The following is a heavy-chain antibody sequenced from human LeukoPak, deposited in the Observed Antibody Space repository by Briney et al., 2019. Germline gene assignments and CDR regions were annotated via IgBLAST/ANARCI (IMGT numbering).Heavy chain of an antibody. V-gene: IGHV4-30-4*01. Sequence: PSQTLSLTCTVSGGSISSGDYYWSWIRQPPGRGLEWIGYIYYSGSTYYNPSLKSRVTISVDTSKNQFSLKLSSVTAADTAVYYCARDLLNEGNHLDYWGQGTLVTVSS. CDR2: IYYSGST. CDR3: ARDLLNEGNHLDY. J-gene: IGHJ4*02. CDR1: GGSISSGDYY. D-gene: IGHD4-23*01.